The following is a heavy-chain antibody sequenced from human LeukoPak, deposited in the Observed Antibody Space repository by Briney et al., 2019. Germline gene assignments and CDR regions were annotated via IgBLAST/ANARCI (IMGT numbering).Heavy chain of an antibody. CDR3: TRQMPAIRYFDF. D-gene: IGHD5-24*01. V-gene: IGHV3-74*01. CDR2: INTDGSSA. CDR1: GFTFSSYW. J-gene: IGHJ4*02. Sequence: GGSLRLSCAASGFTFSSYWMHWVRQAPGQGLVWVTLINTDGSSATYADSVKGRFTISRDNARNTLYLQMNSLRAEDTAVYYCTRQMPAIRYFDFWGQGTLVTVSS.